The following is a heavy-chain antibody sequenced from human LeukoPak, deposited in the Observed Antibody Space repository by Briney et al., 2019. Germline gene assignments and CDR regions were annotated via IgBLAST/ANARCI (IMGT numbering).Heavy chain of an antibody. CDR1: GFTFSSYA. CDR2: ISWDSGNT. D-gene: IGHD6-13*01. J-gene: IGHJ1*01. V-gene: IGHV3-43D*03. CDR3: AKGPGAAVGKRYIQH. Sequence: GGSLRLSCAASGFTFSSYAMHWVRQAPGKGLEWVSLISWDSGNTYYADSVKGRFTISRDNSKNSLSLQMNSLRAEDTALYYCAKGPGAAVGKRYIQHWGQGTLVTVSS.